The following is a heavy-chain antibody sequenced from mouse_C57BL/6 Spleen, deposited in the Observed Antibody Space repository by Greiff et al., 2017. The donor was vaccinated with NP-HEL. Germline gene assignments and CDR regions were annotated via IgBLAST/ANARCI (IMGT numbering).Heavy chain of an antibody. CDR3: TSTVVDY. Sequence: EVQLQQSGAELVRPGASVKLSCTASGFNIKDDYMHWVKQRPEQGLEWIGWIDPENGDTEYASKFQGKATITADTSSNTAYLQLSSLTSEDTAVYYCTSTVVDYWGQGTSVTVSS. CDR1: GFNIKDDY. V-gene: IGHV14-4*01. J-gene: IGHJ4*01. CDR2: IDPENGDT. D-gene: IGHD1-1*01.